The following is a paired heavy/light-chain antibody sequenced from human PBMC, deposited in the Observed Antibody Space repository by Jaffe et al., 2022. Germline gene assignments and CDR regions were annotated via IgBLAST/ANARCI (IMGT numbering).Heavy chain of an antibody. J-gene: IGHJ5*02. V-gene: IGHV5-51*03. CDR3: ALLGGGDFWSGYPTFNWFDP. CDR2: IYPGDSDT. D-gene: IGHD3-3*01. Sequence: EVQLVQSGAEVKKPGESLKISCKGSGYSFTSYWIGWVRQMPGKGLEWMGIIYPGDSDTRYSPSFQGQVTISADKSISTAYLQWSSLKASDTAMYYCALLGGGDFWSGYPTFNWFDPWGQGTLVTVSS. CDR1: GYSFTSYW.
Light chain of an antibody. CDR3: QQRSNWPPGGGGFMYT. J-gene: IGKJ2*01. Sequence: EIVLTQSPATLSLSPGERATLSCRASQSVSSYLAWYQQKPGQAPRLLIYDASNRATGIPARFSGSGSGTDFTLTISSLEPEDFAVYYCQQRSNWPPGGGGFMYTFGQGTKLEIK. CDR2: DAS. CDR1: QSVSSY. V-gene: IGKV3-11*01.